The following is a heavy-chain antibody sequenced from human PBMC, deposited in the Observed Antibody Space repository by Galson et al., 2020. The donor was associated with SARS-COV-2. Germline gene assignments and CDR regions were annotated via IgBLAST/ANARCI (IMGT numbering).Heavy chain of an antibody. D-gene: IGHD6-19*01. J-gene: IGHJ4*02. CDR2: INSDGSST. CDR3: ARVGTRSGWKYYVDY. CDR1: GFTFSSSW. Sequence: TGGSLRLSCAASGFTFSSSWMHWVRQAPGKGLVWVSRINSDGSSTSYADSVKGRFTISRDNAKNTLYLQMNSLRAEDTAVYYCARVGTRSGWKYYVDYWGQGTLVTGSS. V-gene: IGHV3-74*01.